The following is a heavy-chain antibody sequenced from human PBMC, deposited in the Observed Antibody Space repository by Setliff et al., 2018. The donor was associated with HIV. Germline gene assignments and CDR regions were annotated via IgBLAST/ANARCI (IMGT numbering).Heavy chain of an antibody. CDR2: IYYSGST. CDR3: ARGYGAAGGGY. D-gene: IGHD6-25*01. CDR1: GGSIYGSDYY. J-gene: IGHJ4*02. Sequence: PSETLSLTCTVSGGSIYGSDYYWGWIRQPPGKGLESIGSIYYSGSTYYKPSLKSRVTISVDTSKNQFSLKLSSVTAADTAVYYCARGYGAAGGGYWGQGTLVTVSS. V-gene: IGHV4-39*01.